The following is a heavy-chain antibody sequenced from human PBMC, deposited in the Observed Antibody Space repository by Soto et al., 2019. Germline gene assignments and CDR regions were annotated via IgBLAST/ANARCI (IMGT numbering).Heavy chain of an antibody. V-gene: IGHV4-4*07. Sequence: KTSETLSLTCTVSGGSVSSYYWSWIRQPAGKGLEWIGRIYTSGSTNYNPSLKSRVTMSVDTSKNQFSLKLSSVTAADTAVYYCARDMDDYVWGSYRFDYWGQGTLVTVSS. D-gene: IGHD3-16*02. CDR1: GGSVSSYY. CDR2: IYTSGST. CDR3: ARDMDDYVWGSYRFDY. J-gene: IGHJ4*02.